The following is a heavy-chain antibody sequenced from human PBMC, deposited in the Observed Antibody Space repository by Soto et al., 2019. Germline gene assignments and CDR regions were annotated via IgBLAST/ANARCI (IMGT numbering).Heavy chain of an antibody. CDR3: VHWSTAPDVTIFFDY. CDR1: GFSLSSSAVGVG. D-gene: IGHD3-9*01. J-gene: IGHJ4*02. CDR2: IYWDDDK. Sequence: SGPTLVNPTPTLTLTCTFSGFSLSSSAVGVGVGWIRQPPGKALGWLALIYWDDDKRYSPSLKRRITITKDTSQNQVVLTMTNMDAVDTDTYYCVHWSTAPDVTIFFDYWGRGTLVIVSS. V-gene: IGHV2-5*02.